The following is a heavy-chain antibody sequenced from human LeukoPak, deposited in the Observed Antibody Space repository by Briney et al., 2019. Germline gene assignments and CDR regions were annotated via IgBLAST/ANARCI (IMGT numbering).Heavy chain of an antibody. CDR3: ARGEDLGVAMDYYYGWDV. CDR1: GYTFTGYQ. J-gene: IGHJ6*02. CDR2: INANSGGT. D-gene: IGHD2-8*01. Sequence: ASVKVSCKSSGYTFTGYQMHWVRQAPGQGLEWMGRINANSGGTNTAQKFQGRVTMTRDTSKTTAYMELSGLRSDDTAVYYCARGEDLGVAMDYYYGWDVWGQGTTVTVSS. V-gene: IGHV1-2*06.